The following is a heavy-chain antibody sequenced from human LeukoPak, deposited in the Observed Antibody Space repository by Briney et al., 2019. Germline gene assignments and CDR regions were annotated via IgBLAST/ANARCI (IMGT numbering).Heavy chain of an antibody. V-gene: IGHV1-69*04. D-gene: IGHD4-17*01. CDR2: IIPILGIA. J-gene: IGHJ2*01. CDR1: GGTFSSYA. Sequence: SVKVSCKASGGTFSSYAISWVRQAPGQGLEWMGRIIPILGIANYAQKFQGRVTITADKSTSTAYMELSSLRSEDTAVYYCARDRGYGDDEWYFDLWGRGTLVTVSS. CDR3: ARDRGYGDDEWYFDL.